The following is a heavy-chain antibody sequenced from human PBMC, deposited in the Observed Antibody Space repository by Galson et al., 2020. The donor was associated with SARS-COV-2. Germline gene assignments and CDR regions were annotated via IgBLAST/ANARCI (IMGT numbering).Heavy chain of an antibody. V-gene: IGHV4-38-2*02. CDR3: ARVVLRDLWSGDYHGFDI. Sequence: SETLSLTCNVSGYSISSGYYWGWVRQTPGKGLDWIASIHHGGSTFYKPSLKSRLTISVDTSKNQFSLNVNSVTAADTAVYYCARVVLRDLWSGDYHGFDIWGQGTLVTVAS. J-gene: IGHJ3*02. D-gene: IGHD3-3*01. CDR1: GYSISSGYY. CDR2: IHHGGST.